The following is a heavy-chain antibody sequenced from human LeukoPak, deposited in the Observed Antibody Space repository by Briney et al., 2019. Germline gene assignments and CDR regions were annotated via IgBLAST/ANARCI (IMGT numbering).Heavy chain of an antibody. CDR3: ARDGVGATTLYY. V-gene: IGHV4-4*07. D-gene: IGHD1-26*01. CDR1: GGSISSYY. Sequence: SESLSLTCTVSGGSISSYYWSWIRQPAGKGLEWIGRIYTSGSTNYNPSLKSRVTISVDTSKNQFSLKLSSVTAADTAVYYCARDGVGATTLYYWGQGTLVTVSS. CDR2: IYTSGST. J-gene: IGHJ4*02.